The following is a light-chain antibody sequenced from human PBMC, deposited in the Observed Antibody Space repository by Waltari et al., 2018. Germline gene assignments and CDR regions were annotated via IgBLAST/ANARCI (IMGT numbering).Light chain of an antibody. J-gene: IGLJ1*01. CDR1: SSNIGSNT. CDR2: SNN. Sequence: QSVLTQPPSASGTPGQRVTIYCSGSSSNIGSNTVNWYQQPPGTAPKLLIYSNNQRPSGVPDRFSGSKSGTSASLAISGLQSEDEADYYCAAWDDSLNGLYVFGTGTKVTVL. CDR3: AAWDDSLNGLYV. V-gene: IGLV1-44*01.